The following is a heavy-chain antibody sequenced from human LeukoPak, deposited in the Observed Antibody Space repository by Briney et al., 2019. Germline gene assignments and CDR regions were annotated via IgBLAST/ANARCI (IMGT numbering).Heavy chain of an antibody. V-gene: IGHV3-48*01. CDR2: ISSSTNTI. CDR1: GLTFSSYS. D-gene: IGHD2-15*01. CDR3: ARGDCSGGTCFGVDY. Sequence: GGSLRLSCTASGLTFSSYSINWVRQPPGKGLEWVSYISSSTNTIYYADSVKGRFTISRDNGKNSVYLQMNSLRAEDTAVYYCARGDCSGGTCFGVDYWGQGTLVTVSS. J-gene: IGHJ4*02.